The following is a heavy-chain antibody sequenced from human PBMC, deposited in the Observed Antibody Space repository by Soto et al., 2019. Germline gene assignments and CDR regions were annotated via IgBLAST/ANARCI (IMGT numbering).Heavy chain of an antibody. J-gene: IGHJ6*02. CDR3: ARYYYDSSGYRPVDYYYGMDV. CDR1: GGSISSYY. D-gene: IGHD3-22*01. CDR2: IYYSGST. Sequence: SETLSLTCTVSGGSISSYYWSWIRQPPGKGLDWIGYIYYSGSTNYNPSLKSRVTISVDTSKNQFSLKLSSVTAADTAVYYCARYYYDSSGYRPVDYYYGMDVWGQGTTVTVSS. V-gene: IGHV4-59*01.